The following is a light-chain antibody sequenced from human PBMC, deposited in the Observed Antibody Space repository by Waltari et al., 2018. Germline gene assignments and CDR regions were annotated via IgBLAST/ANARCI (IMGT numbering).Light chain of an antibody. J-gene: IGKJ1*01. CDR3: HQYHNSPQT. V-gene: IGKV3-20*01. Sequence: EIELTQSPGTLSLSPGDSATLACRTCHSVNSSFLAWYQQKRGPAPRLLIYGPSTRATGIAERFSGSGSGTDFILTISRLEPEDFAIYYCHQYHNSPQTFGQETKVEI. CDR2: GPS. CDR1: HSVNSSF.